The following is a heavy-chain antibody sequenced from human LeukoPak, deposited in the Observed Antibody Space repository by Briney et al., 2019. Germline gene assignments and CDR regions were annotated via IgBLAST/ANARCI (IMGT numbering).Heavy chain of an antibody. J-gene: IGHJ3*02. V-gene: IGHV4-31*03. Sequence: SETLSLTCTVSGGSISSGGYYWSWIRQHPGKGLEWIGYIYYSGSTYYNPSLKSRVTISVDTSKNQFSLKLSSVTAADTAVYYCASATMIRGQDGPGAFDIWGQGTMVTVSS. CDR2: IYYSGST. CDR1: GGSISSGGYY. D-gene: IGHD3-10*01. CDR3: ASATMIRGQDGPGAFDI.